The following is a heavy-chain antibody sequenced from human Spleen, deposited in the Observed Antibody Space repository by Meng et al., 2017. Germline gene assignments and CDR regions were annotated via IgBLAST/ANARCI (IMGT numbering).Heavy chain of an antibody. CDR3: AKVWSGIAASGRFDY. V-gene: IGHV3-23*01. CDR1: GFTFSSYA. Sequence: GGSLRLSCATSGFTFSSYAMTWVRQAPGKGLEWVSGISGSGATTYYADSVKGRFTISRDNSKNTLYLQINSLRAEDTAVYYCAKVWSGIAASGRFDYWGQGTLVTVSS. D-gene: IGHD6-13*01. CDR2: ISGSGATT. J-gene: IGHJ4*02.